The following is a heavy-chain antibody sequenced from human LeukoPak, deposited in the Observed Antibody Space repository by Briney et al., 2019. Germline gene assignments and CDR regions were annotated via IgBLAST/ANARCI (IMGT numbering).Heavy chain of an antibody. D-gene: IGHD6-6*01. CDR1: GYTFTSYD. J-gene: IGHJ4*02. CDR3: ARVRSIAARGTNFDY. Sequence: ASVKVSCKASGYTFTSYDINWVRQSTGRGLEWMGWMNPNSGNTGYAQKFQGRVTITADKSTSTAYMELSSLRSEDTAVYYCARVRSIAARGTNFDYWGQGTLVTVSS. CDR2: MNPNSGNT. V-gene: IGHV1-8*01.